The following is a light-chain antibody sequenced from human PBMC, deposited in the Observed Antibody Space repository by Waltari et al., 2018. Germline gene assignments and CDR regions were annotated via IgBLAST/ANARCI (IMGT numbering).Light chain of an antibody. V-gene: IGKV3-20*01. J-gene: IGKJ2*01. CDR2: GAS. Sequence: EIVLTQSPGTLSLSPGERATLYCRASQSVSSSYLAWYQQKTGQAPRLLIFGASSRATGIPDRFSASGSGTDFTLTISRLEPEDFAVYDCQQYGSSPFVGQGTKLGIK. CDR1: QSVSSSY. CDR3: QQYGSSPF.